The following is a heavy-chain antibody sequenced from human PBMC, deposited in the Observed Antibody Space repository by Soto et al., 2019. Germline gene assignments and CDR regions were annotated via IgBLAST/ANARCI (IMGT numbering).Heavy chain of an antibody. V-gene: IGHV3-33*01. D-gene: IGHD3-16*01. J-gene: IGHJ6*02. CDR2: TWYDGSNK. CDR3: ARNLAPYGMDV. CDR1: GFSFSEYG. Sequence: QAQLVESGGGVVQPGRSLRLSCEASGFSFSEYGMDWVRQAPGKGLEWVAGTWYDGSNKYYADSVKGRFTISRDNSKNTLFLQITSLRAEDTAVYYCARNLAPYGMDVWGQGTTVTVSS.